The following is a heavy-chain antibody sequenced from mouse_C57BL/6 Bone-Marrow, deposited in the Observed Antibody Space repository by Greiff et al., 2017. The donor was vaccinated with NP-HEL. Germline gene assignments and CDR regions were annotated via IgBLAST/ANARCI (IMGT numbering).Heavy chain of an antibody. CDR3: ARVTWYYGSSYWYFDV. J-gene: IGHJ1*03. CDR2: ISDGGSYT. D-gene: IGHD1-1*01. CDR1: GFTFSSYA. Sequence: EVKLVESGGGLVKPGGSLKLSCAASGFTFSSYAMSWVRQTPEKRLEWVATISDGGSYTYYPDNVKGRFTISRDNAKNNLYLQMSHLKSEDTAMYYCARVTWYYGSSYWYFDVWGTGTTVTVSS. V-gene: IGHV5-4*03.